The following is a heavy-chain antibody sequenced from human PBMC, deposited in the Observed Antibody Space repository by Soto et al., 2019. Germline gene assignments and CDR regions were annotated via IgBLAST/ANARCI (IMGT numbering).Heavy chain of an antibody. CDR1: GFTFSSYS. CDR3: ARDPPYDFWSGGYYFDY. Sequence: GGSLRLSCAASGFTFSSYSMNWVRQAPGKGLEWVSSISSSSSYIYYADSVKGRFTISRDNAKNSLYLQMNSLRAEDTAVYYCARDPPYDFWSGGYYFDYWGQGTLVTVSS. CDR2: ISSSSSYI. J-gene: IGHJ4*02. V-gene: IGHV3-21*01. D-gene: IGHD3-3*01.